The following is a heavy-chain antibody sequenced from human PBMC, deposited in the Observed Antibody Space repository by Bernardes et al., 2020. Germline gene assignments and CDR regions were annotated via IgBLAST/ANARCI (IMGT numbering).Heavy chain of an antibody. V-gene: IGHV1-8*01. J-gene: IGHJ6*02. CDR3: ASTFDFWSGYHYYYGMDV. CDR1: GYTFTSYD. Sequence: ASVKVSCKASGYTFTSYDINWVRQATGQGLEWMGWMNPNSGNTGYAQKFQGRVTMTRNTSISTAYMELSSLRSEDTAVYYCASTFDFWSGYHYYYGMDVWGQGTTVTVSS. CDR2: MNPNSGNT. D-gene: IGHD3-3*01.